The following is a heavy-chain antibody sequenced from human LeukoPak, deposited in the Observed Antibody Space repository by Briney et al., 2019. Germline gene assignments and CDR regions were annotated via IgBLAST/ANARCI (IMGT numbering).Heavy chain of an antibody. V-gene: IGHV3-30*04. Sequence: PGRSLRLPCAASGFTFSSYAMHWVRQAPGKGLEWVAVISYDGSNKYYADSMKGRFTISRDNSKNTLYLQMNSLRAEDTAVYYCARGIGRLNDYSIYHYFDYWGQGTLVTVSS. CDR2: ISYDGSNK. J-gene: IGHJ4*02. CDR3: ARGIGRLNDYSIYHYFDY. D-gene: IGHD4-11*01. CDR1: GFTFSSYA.